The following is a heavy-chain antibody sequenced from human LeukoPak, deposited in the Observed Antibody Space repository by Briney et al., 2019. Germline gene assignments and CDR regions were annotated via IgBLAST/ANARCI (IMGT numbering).Heavy chain of an antibody. V-gene: IGHV3-23*01. Sequence: AGTLTLSCAASGFTFSSYTMSWLCQAPGKGLEWVSAISGSGGSTYYADSVKGRFTIYRDNSTTTLYLQMNSLRAEDTTVYYCAKGPRYSVSYPPDYWGQGTLVTVSS. D-gene: IGHD1-26*01. J-gene: IGHJ4*02. CDR3: AKGPRYSVSYPPDY. CDR1: GFTFSSYT. CDR2: ISGSGGST.